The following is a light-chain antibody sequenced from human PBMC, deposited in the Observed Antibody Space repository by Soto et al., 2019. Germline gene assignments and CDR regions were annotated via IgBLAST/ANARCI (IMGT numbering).Light chain of an antibody. V-gene: IGKV3-11*01. Sequence: ERVMTQSPATLSASPGERVTLSCRASQSVASSVAWYQQKPGQAPRLLIYDASNRATGIPARFTGSGSGTDFNLTISTLEPEDFAVYYCQQRQYWPPITFGQGTRLEIK. CDR3: QQRQYWPPIT. J-gene: IGKJ5*01. CDR2: DAS. CDR1: QSVASS.